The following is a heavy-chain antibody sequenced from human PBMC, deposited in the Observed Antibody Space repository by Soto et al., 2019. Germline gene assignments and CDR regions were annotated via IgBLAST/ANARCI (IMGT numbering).Heavy chain of an antibody. V-gene: IGHV1-69*06. J-gene: IGHJ3*02. CDR3: ARAFGVVIIGISGAFDI. CDR1: GGNFSSYA. D-gene: IGHD3-3*01. Sequence: SVKMVCKASGGNFSSYAIIWVRQAPGQGLEWMEGIIPIFGTANYVQKLQGRVMITADKSTSTAYMELINLRSEDTAVYYWARAFGVVIIGISGAFDIWGQGTMVTVSS. CDR2: IIPIFGTA.